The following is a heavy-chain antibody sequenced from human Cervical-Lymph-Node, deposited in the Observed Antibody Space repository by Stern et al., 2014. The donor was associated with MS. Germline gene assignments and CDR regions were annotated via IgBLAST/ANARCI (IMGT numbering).Heavy chain of an antibody. V-gene: IGHV4-61*02. D-gene: IGHD1-20*01. CDR2: IYTSGST. CDR3: ARFEARITRYYDGMDV. CDR1: GGSISSGSYY. Sequence: VQLLESGPGLVKPSQTLSLTCTVSGGSISSGSYYWSWIRQPAGKGLEWIGQIYTSGSTNYNPSLKSRFTMPLDTSKNHFSLNVISVTAADTAVYYCARFEARITRYYDGMDVWGQGTTVTVSS. J-gene: IGHJ6*02.